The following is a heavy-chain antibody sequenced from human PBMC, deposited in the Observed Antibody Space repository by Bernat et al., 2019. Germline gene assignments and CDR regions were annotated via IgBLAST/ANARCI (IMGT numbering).Heavy chain of an antibody. CDR2: ISGSGGST. Sequence: VQLVESGGGVVQPGRSLRLSCAASGFTFSSYAMSWVRQAPGKGLEWVSAISGSGGSTYYADSVKGRFTISRDNSKNTLYLQMNSLRAEDTAVYYCAKSSGRQLVDYYYYGMDVWGQGTTVTVSS. J-gene: IGHJ6*02. D-gene: IGHD6-6*01. CDR1: GFTFSSYA. V-gene: IGHV3-23*04. CDR3: AKSSGRQLVDYYYYGMDV.